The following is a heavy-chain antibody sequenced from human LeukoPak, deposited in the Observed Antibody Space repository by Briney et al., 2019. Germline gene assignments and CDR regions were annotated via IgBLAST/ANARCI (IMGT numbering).Heavy chain of an antibody. CDR1: SGSFSGYY. D-gene: IGHD3-10*01. V-gene: IGHV4-34*01. CDR3: ARYYYGSGSYYYFDY. Sequence: NPSETLSLTCSVYSGSFSGYYWSWIRQPPGKGLEWIGEINHSVGTNYNPSLKSRVTMSVDTSKNQFSLKLSSVTAADTAVYYCARYYYGSGSYYYFDYWGQGTLVTVSS. J-gene: IGHJ4*02. CDR2: INHSVGT.